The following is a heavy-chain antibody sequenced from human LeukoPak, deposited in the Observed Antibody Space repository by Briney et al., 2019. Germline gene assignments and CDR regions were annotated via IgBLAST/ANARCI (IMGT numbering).Heavy chain of an antibody. J-gene: IGHJ6*03. Sequence: ASVKVSCTASGYTFTSYGISWVRQAPGQGLEWMGWISAYNGNTNYAQKLQVRVTMTTDTSTSTAYMELRSLRADDTAVYYCARGLMATARNVDYYMDFWGKRTTVTVSS. D-gene: IGHD5-24*01. V-gene: IGHV1-18*01. CDR3: ARGLMATARNVDYYMDF. CDR1: GYTFTSYG. CDR2: ISAYNGNT.